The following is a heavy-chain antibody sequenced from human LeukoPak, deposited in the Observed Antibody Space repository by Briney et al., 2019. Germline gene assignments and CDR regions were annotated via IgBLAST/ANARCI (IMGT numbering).Heavy chain of an antibody. CDR2: IYYSGST. J-gene: IGHJ3*02. CDR3: ASTDTAMGPDAFDI. Sequence: EXLSLTCTVSGGSISSSSYYWGWIRQPPGKGLEWIGSIYYSGSTYDNPSLKSRVTISVDTSKNQFSLKLSSVTAADTAVYYCASTDTAMGPDAFDIWGQGTMVTVSS. D-gene: IGHD5-18*01. CDR1: GGSISSSSYY. V-gene: IGHV4-39*01.